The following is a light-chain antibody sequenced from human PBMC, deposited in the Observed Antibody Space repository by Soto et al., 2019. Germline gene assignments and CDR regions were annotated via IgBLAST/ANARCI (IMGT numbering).Light chain of an antibody. CDR1: QSVSSTN. Sequence: EIVLTQSPGTLSLSPGERATLSCRASQSVSSTNLAWYHQKPGQAPRLLIYAASSRAAGIPDRFSGSGSGTDFTLNISRLEPEDFAVYYCQQYGSSPLLTFGGGTKVEIK. V-gene: IGKV3-20*01. CDR2: AAS. CDR3: QQYGSSPLLT. J-gene: IGKJ4*01.